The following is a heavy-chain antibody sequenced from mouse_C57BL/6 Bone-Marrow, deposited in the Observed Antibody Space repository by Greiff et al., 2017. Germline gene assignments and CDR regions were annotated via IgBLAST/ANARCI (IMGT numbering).Heavy chain of an antibody. CDR1: GYTFTSYW. Sequence: VQLQQPGAELVMPGASVQLSCKASGYTFTSYWMHWVKQRPGQGLEWIGEIDPSDSYTNYNQKFKGKSTLTVDKSSSAAYMQLSSLTSEDSAVYYCATGTGVDYWGQGTTLTVSS. V-gene: IGHV1-69*01. CDR3: ATGTGVDY. CDR2: IDPSDSYT. D-gene: IGHD4-1*01. J-gene: IGHJ2*01.